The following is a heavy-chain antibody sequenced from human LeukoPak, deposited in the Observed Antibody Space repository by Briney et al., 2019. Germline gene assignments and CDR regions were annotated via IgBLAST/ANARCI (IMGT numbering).Heavy chain of an antibody. Sequence: GASVKVSCKASGYTFTGYYMHWVRQAPGQGLEWMGWINPNSGGTNYAQKFQGRVTMTRDTSISTAYMELSRPRSDDTAVYYCARDPGANLNGDPFDYWGQGTLVTVSS. D-gene: IGHD4-17*01. CDR2: INPNSGGT. V-gene: IGHV1-2*02. J-gene: IGHJ4*02. CDR3: ARDPGANLNGDPFDY. CDR1: GYTFTGYY.